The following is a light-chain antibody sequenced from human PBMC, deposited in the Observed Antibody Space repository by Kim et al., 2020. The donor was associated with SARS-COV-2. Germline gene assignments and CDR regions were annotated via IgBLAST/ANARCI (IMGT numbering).Light chain of an antibody. Sequence: GERANQRGRERQRGRGKDVGGKQQRQGEEPTHLNYGACTRASGVPDRFSGSGSGRDFTLTISRLEPDDFAVYYCQQYGNAYSFGTGTKLEI. CDR1: QRGRGKD. CDR2: GAC. V-gene: IGKV3-20*01. J-gene: IGKJ2*03. CDR3: QQYGNAYS.